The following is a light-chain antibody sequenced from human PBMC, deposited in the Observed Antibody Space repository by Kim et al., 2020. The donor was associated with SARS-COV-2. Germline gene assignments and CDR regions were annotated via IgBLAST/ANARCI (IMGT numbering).Light chain of an antibody. CDR1: QSVSSSY. CDR3: QQSGSSPPIT. J-gene: IGKJ5*01. Sequence: PGERATLSCRASQSVSSSYLAWYQQKPGQAPRLLIYGASSRATGIPDRFSGGRSGTDFTLTISRLEPEDFAVYYCQQSGSSPPITFGQGTRLEIK. V-gene: IGKV3-20*01. CDR2: GAS.